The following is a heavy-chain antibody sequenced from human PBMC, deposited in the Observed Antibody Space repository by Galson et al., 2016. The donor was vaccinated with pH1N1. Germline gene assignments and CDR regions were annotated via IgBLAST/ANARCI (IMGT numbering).Heavy chain of an antibody. CDR1: GGSIGGGYYI. J-gene: IGHJ3*02. Sequence: TLSLTCTVSGGSIGGGYYIWTWIRQPAGKGLEWIGRVFASGNTNYNPSLKGRVTISLDTSKSQFSLMLSSVTAADTAVYYCARARPTWGLLADAFDIWGQGTVVTVSS. CDR3: ARARPTWGLLADAFDI. D-gene: IGHD1-26*01. CDR2: VFASGNT. V-gene: IGHV4-61*02.